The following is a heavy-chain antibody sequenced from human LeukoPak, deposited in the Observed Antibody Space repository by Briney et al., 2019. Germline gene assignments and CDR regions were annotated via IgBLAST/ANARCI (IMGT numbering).Heavy chain of an antibody. CDR1: GFTLGEYA. J-gene: IGHJ4*02. CDR2: IRRGAYGGST. Sequence: GRSLTLSCTGSGFTLGEYALRGVRHARGEGRECLGSIRRGAYGGSTQYAACVTGRLTLSRDNYGDIVYVQPNSLRSGSTVMYYCTRAEKQSYFDTAAYWTLFDYWGQGTLVTVSS. D-gene: IGHD3-22*01. CDR3: TRAEKQSYFDTAAYWTLFDY. V-gene: IGHV3-49*04.